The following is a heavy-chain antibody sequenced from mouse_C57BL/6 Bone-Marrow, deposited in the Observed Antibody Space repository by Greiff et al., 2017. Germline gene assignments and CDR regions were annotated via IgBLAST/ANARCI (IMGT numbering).Heavy chain of an antibody. V-gene: IGHV5-9-1*02. J-gene: IGHJ1*03. CDR3: TRAPNWYFDV. CDR2: ISSGGDYI. CDR1: GFTFSSYA. Sequence: EVQVVESGEGLVKPGGSLKLSCAASGFTFSSYAMSWVRQTPEQRLEWVAYISSGGDYIYYAYTVKGRFTISRDNARNTLYLQMSSLKSEDTAMYYCTRAPNWYFDVWGTGTTVTVSS.